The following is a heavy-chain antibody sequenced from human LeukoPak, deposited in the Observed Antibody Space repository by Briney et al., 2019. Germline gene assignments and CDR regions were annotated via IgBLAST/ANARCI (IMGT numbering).Heavy chain of an antibody. CDR3: ARKPYYYYMDV. CDR1: GGSFSGYY. Sequence: SETLSLTCAVYGGSFSGYYWSWIRQPPGKGLEWIGEINHSGSTNYNPSLESRVTISVDTSKNQFSLKLSSVTAADTAVYYCARKPYYYYMDVWGKGTTVTVSS. J-gene: IGHJ6*03. CDR2: INHSGST. V-gene: IGHV4-34*01.